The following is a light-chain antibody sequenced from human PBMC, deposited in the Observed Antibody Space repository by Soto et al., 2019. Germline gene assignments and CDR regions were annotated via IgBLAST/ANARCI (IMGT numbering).Light chain of an antibody. CDR2: EVS. V-gene: IGLV2-8*01. Sequence: QSALTQPPSASGSPGQSVTISYTGTSSDIGAYIYVSWYQQHPGKAPKLMISEVSRRPSGVPERFSGSKSGNTASLTVSGLQADDEAHYYCSSYAGSNNFVFGTGTKGTVL. J-gene: IGLJ1*01. CDR1: SSDIGAYIY. CDR3: SSYAGSNNFV.